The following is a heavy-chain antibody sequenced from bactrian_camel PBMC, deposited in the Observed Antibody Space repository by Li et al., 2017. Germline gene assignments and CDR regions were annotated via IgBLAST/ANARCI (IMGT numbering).Heavy chain of an antibody. V-gene: IGHV3S1*01. Sequence: HVQLVESGGGSVQAGGSLRLSCARSGFVYTGYCISWFRQAPGKEREGVTVINSDSGSTSYVDSVKGRFTISRDNAKNALYLQLGKLSTEDTAMYYCARDPAGAGYYGRGTQVTVS. D-gene: IGHD2*01. CDR2: INSDSGST. J-gene: IGHJ4*01. CDR1: GFVYTGYC.